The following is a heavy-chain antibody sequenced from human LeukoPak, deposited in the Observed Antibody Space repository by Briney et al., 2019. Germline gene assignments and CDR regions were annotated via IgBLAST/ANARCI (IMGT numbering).Heavy chain of an antibody. D-gene: IGHD1-26*01. J-gene: IGHJ4*02. CDR2: INGGSSPI. V-gene: IGHV3-48*04. CDR1: GFTFSRDS. CDR3: ARGAKWAYYFDY. Sequence: GGSLRLSCAASGFTFSRDSMNWVRQAPGKGLEWVSYINGGSSPIYYADSVKGRFTISRDNAKDTLYLHMNSLTAEDTAVYYCARGAKWAYYFDYWGQGTLVTVSS.